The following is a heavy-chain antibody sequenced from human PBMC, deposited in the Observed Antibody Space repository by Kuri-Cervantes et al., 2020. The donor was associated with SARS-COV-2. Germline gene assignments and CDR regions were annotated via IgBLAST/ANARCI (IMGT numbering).Heavy chain of an antibody. CDR1: GYTFSNYG. Sequence: ASVKVSCKASGYTFSNYGINWVRQAPGRGLEWMGWISAYNGNTNYAQKLQGRVTMTTDTSTSTAYMELRSLRSDDTAVYYCATSEYGVDAFDIWGQGTMVTVSS. J-gene: IGHJ3*02. CDR3: ATSEYGVDAFDI. V-gene: IGHV1-18*01. CDR2: ISAYNGNT. D-gene: IGHD2-2*01.